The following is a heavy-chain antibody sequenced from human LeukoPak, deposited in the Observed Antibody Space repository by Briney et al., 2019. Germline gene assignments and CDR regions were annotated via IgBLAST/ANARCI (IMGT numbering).Heavy chain of an antibody. CDR2: IYYTGDT. J-gene: IGHJ4*02. CDR1: GGSISSYY. D-gene: IGHD1-26*01. CDR3: ARHPFATPFDY. Sequence: SETLSLTCTVSGGSISSYYWSWIRQPPGKGLEWIGYIYYTGDTNCNPSLKSRVTVSLDTSKNQVSLRLSSVTAADTAVYYCARHPFATPFDYWGQGTLVTVSS. V-gene: IGHV4-59*08.